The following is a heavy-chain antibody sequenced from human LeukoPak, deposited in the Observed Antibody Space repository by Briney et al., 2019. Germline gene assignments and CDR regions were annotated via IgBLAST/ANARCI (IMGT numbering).Heavy chain of an antibody. Sequence: ASVKVSCKASGYTFTSYDINWVRQATGQGLEWMGIINPSGGSTSYAQKFQGRVTMTRDTSTSTVYMELSSLRSEDTAVYYCAREQGNGRIAAAGKLGYFDYWGQGTLVTVSS. CDR3: AREQGNGRIAAAGKLGYFDY. V-gene: IGHV1-46*01. D-gene: IGHD6-13*01. J-gene: IGHJ4*02. CDR2: INPSGGST. CDR1: GYTFTSYD.